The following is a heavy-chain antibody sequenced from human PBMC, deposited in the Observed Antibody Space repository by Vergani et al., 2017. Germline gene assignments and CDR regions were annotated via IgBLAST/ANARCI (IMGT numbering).Heavy chain of an antibody. J-gene: IGHJ4*02. CDR1: GFTFSSYA. CDR3: AKQYFVSGNYLFDY. D-gene: IGHD3-10*01. Sequence: QVQLVESGGGVVQPGRSLRLSCAASGFTFSSYAMHWVRQAPGKGLEWVAVISYDASNKYYADSVKGRFTISRDNSKNTLYLQMNNLRTEDTAIYYCAKQYFVSGNYLFDYWGQGTLVTVSS. CDR2: ISYDASNK. V-gene: IGHV3-30-3*02.